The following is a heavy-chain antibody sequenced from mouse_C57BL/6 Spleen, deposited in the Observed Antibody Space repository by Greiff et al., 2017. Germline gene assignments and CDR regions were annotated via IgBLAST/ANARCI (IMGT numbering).Heavy chain of an antibody. Sequence: VHLVESGPGLVAPSQSLSITCTVSGFSLTSYGVDWVRQPPGKGLEWLGVIWGGGSTKYNSALMSRLSISKDNSKSQVFLKMNSLQTDDTAMYYCAKHGYYDYDVDYYAMDYWGQGTSVTVSS. CDR1: GFSLTSYG. V-gene: IGHV2-9*01. CDR2: IWGGGST. J-gene: IGHJ4*01. CDR3: AKHGYYDYDVDYYAMDY. D-gene: IGHD2-4*01.